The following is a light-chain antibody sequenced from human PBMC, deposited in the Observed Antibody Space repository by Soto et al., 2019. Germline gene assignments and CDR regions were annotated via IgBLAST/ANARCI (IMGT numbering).Light chain of an antibody. CDR2: GAT. CDR1: QSISSL. CDR3: QQLKSYVT. J-gene: IGKJ5*01. Sequence: EIQMTQSPSSLSASVGDRVTITCRASQSISSLLAWYQQKPGTTPRLLIYGATTLKSGPPSRCSGSGSGTDSVLTSSRLQPEYFATYYRQQLKSYVTFGQGTRLEIK. V-gene: IGKV1-5*01.